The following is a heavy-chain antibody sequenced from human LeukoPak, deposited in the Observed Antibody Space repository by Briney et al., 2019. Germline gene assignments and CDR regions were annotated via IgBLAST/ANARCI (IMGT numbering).Heavy chain of an antibody. CDR2: IYPGDSDT. D-gene: IGHD2-21*02. J-gene: IGHJ5*02. CDR1: GHSFTSYW. Sequence: GESLKIPCKGSGHSFTSYWIGWVRQMPGKGLEWMGIIYPGDSDTRYSPSFQGQVTISADKSISTAYLQWSSLKASDTAMYYCARGVYCGGDCYNWFDPWGQGTLVTVSS. V-gene: IGHV5-51*01. CDR3: ARGVYCGGDCYNWFDP.